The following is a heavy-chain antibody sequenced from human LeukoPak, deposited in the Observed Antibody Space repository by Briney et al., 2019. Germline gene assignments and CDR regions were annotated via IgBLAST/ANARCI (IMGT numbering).Heavy chain of an antibody. J-gene: IGHJ4*02. CDR1: GGSISSSNW. CDR3: ARRNVGYSSGWSFDY. V-gene: IGHV4-4*02. Sequence: PSETLSLTCAVSGGSISSSNWWSWVRRPPGKGLEWIGEINDSGSTNYKPSLKSRVTISVDTSKNQFSLKVSSVTAVDTAVYYCARRNVGYSSGWSFDYWGQGTLVTVSS. CDR2: INDSGST. D-gene: IGHD6-19*01.